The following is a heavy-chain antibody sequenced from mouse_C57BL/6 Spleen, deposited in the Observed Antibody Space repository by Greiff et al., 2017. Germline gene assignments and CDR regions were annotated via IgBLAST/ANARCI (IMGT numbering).Heavy chain of an antibody. CDR2: INPSSGYT. CDR3: ARAYDYDGAWFAY. V-gene: IGHV1-7*01. Sequence: QVHVKQSGAELAKPGASVKLSCKASGYTFTSYWMHWVKQRPGQGLEWIGYINPSSGYTKYNQKFKDKATLTADKSSSTAYMQLSSLTYEDSAVYYCARAYDYDGAWFAYWGQGTLVTVSA. D-gene: IGHD2-4*01. J-gene: IGHJ3*01. CDR1: GYTFTSYW.